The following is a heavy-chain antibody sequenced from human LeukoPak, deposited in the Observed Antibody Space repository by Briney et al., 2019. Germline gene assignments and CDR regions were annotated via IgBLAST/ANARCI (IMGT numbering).Heavy chain of an antibody. CDR1: GGSVSSSSYY. J-gene: IGHJ6*03. Sequence: SETLSLTCSVSGGSVSSSSYYWDWIRQPPGKGLEWIGSLHYSGSTYCNPSLRGRVTISVDTSKNQFSLKLSSVAAADTAVYYCAREYVVVVPAAIRYYYYYYMDVWGKGTTVTVSS. CDR2: LHYSGST. D-gene: IGHD2-2*02. V-gene: IGHV4-39*02. CDR3: AREYVVVVPAAIRYYYYYYMDV.